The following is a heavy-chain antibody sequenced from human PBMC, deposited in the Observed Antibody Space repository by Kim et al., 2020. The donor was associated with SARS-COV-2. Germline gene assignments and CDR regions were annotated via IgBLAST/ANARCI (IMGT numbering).Heavy chain of an antibody. V-gene: IGHV3-11*01. J-gene: IGHJ3*01. CDR3: ARFSYGNLGKDAFDV. CDR1: GFTFSDFY. D-gene: IGHD1-26*01. CDR2: INSNGETT. Sequence: GGSLRLSCEASGFTFSDFYMTWVRQAPGKGLEFISSINSNGETTYYAVSVRGRFTISRDNGKKSLSLQMNDVIADDTAVYYCARFSYGNLGKDAFDVWGQGTWVTVSS.